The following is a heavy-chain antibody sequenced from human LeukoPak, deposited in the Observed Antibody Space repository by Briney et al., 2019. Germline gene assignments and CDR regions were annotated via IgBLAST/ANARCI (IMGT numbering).Heavy chain of an antibody. CDR3: ARGYDYGDYFDY. V-gene: IGHV1-2*02. J-gene: IGHJ4*02. CDR2: INPNNGGT. D-gene: IGHD4-17*01. CDR1: GYTFTSYY. Sequence: ASVKVSCKASGYTFTSYYMHWVRQAPGQALEWMGWINPNNGGTNYAQKFQGRVTMTSDTSISTAYMELSRLRSDDTAVYYCARGYDYGDYFDYWGQGTLVTVSS.